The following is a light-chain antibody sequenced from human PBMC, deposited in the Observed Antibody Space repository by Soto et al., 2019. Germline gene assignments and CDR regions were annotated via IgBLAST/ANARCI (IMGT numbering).Light chain of an antibody. CDR2: DDN. V-gene: IGLV1-51*01. CDR3: GTWDNSLSAGV. J-gene: IGLJ2*01. Sequence: QSLLTQPPSVSAAPGQRVTISCSGTSYNIGNNYVSWYQQLPGTAPKLLICDDNKRPSGIPDRFSASKSGTSATLDITGLQTGDEADYYCGTWDNSLSAGVFGGGTKLTVL. CDR1: SYNIGNNY.